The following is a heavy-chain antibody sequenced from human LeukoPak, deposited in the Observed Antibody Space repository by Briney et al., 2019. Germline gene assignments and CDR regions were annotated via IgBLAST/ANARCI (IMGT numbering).Heavy chain of an antibody. Sequence: GGSLRLSCAASGFTFSSYWMSWVRQAPGKGLEWVANIKQDGSEKYYVDSVKGRFTISRDNAKNSLYLQMNSLRAEDTAVYYCAKTRGRHQPGGVFDYWAQGPLVTVSS. J-gene: IGHJ4*02. V-gene: IGHV3-7*01. D-gene: IGHD3-16*01. CDR2: IKQDGSEK. CDR1: GFTFSSYW. CDR3: AKTRGRHQPGGVFDY.